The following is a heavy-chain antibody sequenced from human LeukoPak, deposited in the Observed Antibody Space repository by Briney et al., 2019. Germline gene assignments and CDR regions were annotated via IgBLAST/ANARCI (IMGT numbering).Heavy chain of an antibody. CDR1: GFTFSSYS. D-gene: IGHD3-22*01. Sequence: GGSLRLSCAASGFTFSSYSMNWVRQAPGKGLEWVSSISSSSSYIYYADSVKGRFTISRDNAKNSLYQQMNSLRAEDTAVYYCASPLGDSSGYYYSWGQGTLVTVSS. CDR2: ISSSSSYI. V-gene: IGHV3-21*01. CDR3: ASPLGDSSGYYYS. J-gene: IGHJ4*02.